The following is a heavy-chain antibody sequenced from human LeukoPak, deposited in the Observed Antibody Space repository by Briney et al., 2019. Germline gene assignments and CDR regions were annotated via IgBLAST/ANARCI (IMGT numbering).Heavy chain of an antibody. D-gene: IGHD1-26*01. Sequence: PSETLSVTCAVSGGSISSGGSSWSWIRQPPGKGLEWIGYIYHSGSTYYNPSLKSRVTISVDRSKNQFSLKLSSVTAADTAVYYCARAPSGFHYYYYYGMDVWGQGTTVTVSS. V-gene: IGHV4-30-2*01. CDR3: ARAPSGFHYYYYYGMDV. CDR2: IYHSGST. CDR1: GGSISSGGSS. J-gene: IGHJ6*02.